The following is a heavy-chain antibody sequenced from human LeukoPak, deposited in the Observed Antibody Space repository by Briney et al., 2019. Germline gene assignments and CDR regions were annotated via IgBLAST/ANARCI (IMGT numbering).Heavy chain of an antibody. CDR2: ISSSGSTI. Sequence: SGGSLRLSCAASGFTFSDYYMSWIRQAPGKGLERVSYISSSGSTIYYADSVKGRFTISRDNAKNSLYLQMNSLRAEDTAVYYCARDLFYDSSGYQGYWGQGTLVTVSS. V-gene: IGHV3-11*01. J-gene: IGHJ4*02. CDR3: ARDLFYDSSGYQGY. D-gene: IGHD3-22*01. CDR1: GFTFSDYY.